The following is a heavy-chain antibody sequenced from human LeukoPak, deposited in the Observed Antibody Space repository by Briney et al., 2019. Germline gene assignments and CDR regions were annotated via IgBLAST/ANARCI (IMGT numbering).Heavy chain of an antibody. D-gene: IGHD2-21*02. Sequence: GASVKVSCKASGYTFTGYYMHWVRQAPGQGLEWMGRINPNSGGTNYAQKFQGRVTMTRDTSISTAYMELSRLRSDDTAVYYCARVRAYCGGDCYSPLDYWGQGTLVTVSS. V-gene: IGHV1-2*06. CDR2: INPNSGGT. CDR3: ARVRAYCGGDCYSPLDY. CDR1: GYTFTGYY. J-gene: IGHJ4*02.